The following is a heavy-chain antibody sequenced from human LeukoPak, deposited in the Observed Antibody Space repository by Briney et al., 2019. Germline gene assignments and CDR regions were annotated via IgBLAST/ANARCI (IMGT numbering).Heavy chain of an antibody. CDR2: IRYDGTNK. Sequence: QSGGSLRLSCAASGFTFRNYDMHWVRQTPGKGLEWVAFIRYDGTNKYYAESVKGRCSISRDNSNSTLYLRMDSLRAEDTAVYYCAKAVVPVISQHYFDYWGQGTLVTVSS. D-gene: IGHD3-22*01. J-gene: IGHJ4*02. V-gene: IGHV3-30*02. CDR3: AKAVVPVISQHYFDY. CDR1: GFTFRNYD.